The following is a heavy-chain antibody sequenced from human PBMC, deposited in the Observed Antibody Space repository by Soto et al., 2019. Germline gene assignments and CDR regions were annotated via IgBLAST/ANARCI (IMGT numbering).Heavy chain of an antibody. CDR1: GYSLTSYW. V-gene: IGHV5-51*01. Sequence: GESLKISCKGSGYSLTSYWIGWVRQMPGKGLEWMGIIYPGDSDTRYSPSFQGQVTISADKSISTAYLQWSSLKASDTAMYYCARLAYYYGSGSYYRDAFDIWGQGTMVTVSS. CDR3: ARLAYYYGSGSYYRDAFDI. CDR2: IYPGDSDT. J-gene: IGHJ3*02. D-gene: IGHD3-10*01.